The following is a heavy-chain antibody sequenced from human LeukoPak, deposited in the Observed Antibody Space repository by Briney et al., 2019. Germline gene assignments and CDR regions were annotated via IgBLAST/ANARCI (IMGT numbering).Heavy chain of an antibody. CDR1: GGSFSGYY. J-gene: IGHJ2*01. CDR2: IYHSGST. Sequence: NPSETLSLTCAVYGGSFSGYYWGWIRQPPGKGLEWIGSIYHSGSTYYNPSLKSRVTISVDTSKNQFSLKLSSVTAADTAVYYCARAGAGYWYFDLWGRGTLLTVSS. CDR3: ARAGAGYWYFDL. D-gene: IGHD3-10*01. V-gene: IGHV4-34*01.